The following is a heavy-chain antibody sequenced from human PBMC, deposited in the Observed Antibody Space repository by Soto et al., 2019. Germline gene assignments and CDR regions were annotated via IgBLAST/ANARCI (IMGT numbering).Heavy chain of an antibody. CDR3: ARALIAVAGTVGSDYYYGMDG. Sequence: GGSLRLSCAASGFTFSSYGMHWVRQAPGKGLEWVAVIRYDGSNKYYADSVKGRFTISRDNSKNTLYLQMNSLRAEDTAVYYCARALIAVAGTVGSDYYYGMDGWGQGTTVTVSS. V-gene: IGHV3-33*01. D-gene: IGHD6-19*01. CDR1: GFTFSSYG. CDR2: IRYDGSNK. J-gene: IGHJ6*02.